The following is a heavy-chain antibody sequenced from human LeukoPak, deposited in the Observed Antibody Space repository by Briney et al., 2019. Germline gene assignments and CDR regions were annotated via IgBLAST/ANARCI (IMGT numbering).Heavy chain of an antibody. J-gene: IGHJ6*03. CDR2: IYYSGST. CDR3: ARAPPLSSLVVPAAGYMDV. V-gene: IGHV4-30-4*08. Sequence: PSETLSLTCTVSGGSISSGDYYWSWIRQPPGKGLEWIGYIYYSGSTYYNPSLKSRVTISVDTSKNQFSLKLSSVTAADTAVYYCARAPPLSSLVVPAAGYMDVWGKGTTVTVSS. D-gene: IGHD2-2*01. CDR1: GGSISSGDYY.